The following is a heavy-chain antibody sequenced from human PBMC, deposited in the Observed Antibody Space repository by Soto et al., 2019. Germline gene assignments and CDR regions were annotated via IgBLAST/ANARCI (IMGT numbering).Heavy chain of an antibody. V-gene: IGHV3-66*01. CDR3: ARGGAWFGGLY. J-gene: IGHJ4*02. D-gene: IGHD3-10*01. Sequence: APGKGLEWVSVIYSGGSTYYADSVKGRFTISRDNSKNTLYLKMNSLSAEDTAVYYCARGGAWFGGLYWGQGTLVTVSS. CDR2: IYSGGST.